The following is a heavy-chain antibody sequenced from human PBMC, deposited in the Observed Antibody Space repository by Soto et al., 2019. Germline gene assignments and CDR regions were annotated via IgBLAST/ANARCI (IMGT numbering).Heavy chain of an antibody. V-gene: IGHV3-9*01. CDR2: ISWNSGSI. Sequence: EVQLVESGGGLVQPGRSPRLSCAASGFTFDDYAMHWVRQAPGKGLEWVSGISWNSGSIGYADSVKGRFTISRDNAKNSLYLQMNSLRAEDTALYYCAKDIGALYSSGWYDYWGQGTLVTVSS. CDR3: AKDIGALYSSGWYDY. J-gene: IGHJ4*02. D-gene: IGHD6-19*01. CDR1: GFTFDDYA.